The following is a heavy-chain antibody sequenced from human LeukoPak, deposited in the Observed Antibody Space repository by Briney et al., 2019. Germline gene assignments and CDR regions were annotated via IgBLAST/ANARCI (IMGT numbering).Heavy chain of an antibody. J-gene: IGHJ4*02. CDR1: GFTFSSYG. CDR3: AKGHRLGELFKFVDY. D-gene: IGHD3-10*01. CDR2: IRYDGSNK. V-gene: IGHV3-30*02. Sequence: PGGSLRLSCAASGFTFSSYGMHWVRQAPGKGLEWVAFIRYDGSNKYYADSVKGRFTISRDNSKNTLYLQMNSLRAEDTAVYYCAKGHRLGELFKFVDYWGQGTLVTVSS.